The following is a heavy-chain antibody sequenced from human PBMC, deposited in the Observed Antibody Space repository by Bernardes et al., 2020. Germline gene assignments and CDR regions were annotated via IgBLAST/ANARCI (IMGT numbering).Heavy chain of an antibody. CDR3: ARRIPIAGLFDY. D-gene: IGHD1-20*01. CDR1: GGSINSYY. V-gene: IGHV4-59*12. CDR2: IYYSGST. J-gene: IGHJ4*02. Sequence: SEPLSLTCTVSGGSINSYYWGWIRQPPGKGLEWIGYIYYSGSTNYNPSLKSRVTISLDTSKNQFSLKLSSVTAADTAVYYCARRIPIAGLFDYWGQGILVTVSS.